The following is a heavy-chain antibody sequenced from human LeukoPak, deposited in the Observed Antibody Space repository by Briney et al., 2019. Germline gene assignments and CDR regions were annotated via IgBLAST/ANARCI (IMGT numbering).Heavy chain of an antibody. Sequence: VASVTVSCTASGYTFTVYYMHWVRQAPGQGLEWMGWINPNSGGTNYAQKFQGRVTMTRDTSISTAYMELSRLRSDDTAVYYCAREGGVAAARFDYWGQGTLVTVSS. J-gene: IGHJ4*02. CDR1: GYTFTVYY. D-gene: IGHD6-19*01. CDR3: AREGGVAAARFDY. CDR2: INPNSGGT. V-gene: IGHV1-2*02.